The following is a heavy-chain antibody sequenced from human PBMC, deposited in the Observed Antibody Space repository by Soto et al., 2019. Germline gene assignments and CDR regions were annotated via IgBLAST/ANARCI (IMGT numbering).Heavy chain of an antibody. J-gene: IGHJ5*02. V-gene: IGHV4-4*02. CDR3: ERGRARYSSGWSWFDT. CDR1: GGTIRSPDW. CDR2: IFQSGST. D-gene: IGHD6-19*01. Sequence: SETLSLTCGVSGGTIRSPDWWTWVRQPPGKGLEWIGEIFQSGSTNYTPSLESRVTISVDKSKNQFSLTLTSVTAAETAVYFCERGRARYSSGWSWFDTWGQGILVTVSS.